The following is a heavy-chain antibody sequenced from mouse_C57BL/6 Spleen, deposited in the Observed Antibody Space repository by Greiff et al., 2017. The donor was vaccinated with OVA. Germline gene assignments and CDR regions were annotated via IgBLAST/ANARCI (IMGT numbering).Heavy chain of an antibody. CDR1: GYSITSGYY. D-gene: IGHD3-2*02. V-gene: IGHV3-6*01. CDR3: ARDRRGAQATLDY. CDR2: ISYDGSN. J-gene: IGHJ2*01. Sequence: EVQLQQSGPGLVKPSQSLSLTCSVTGYSITSGYYWNWIRQFPGNKLEWMGYISYDGSNNYNPSLKNRISITRDTSKNQFFLKLNSVTTEDTATYYCARDRRGAQATLDYWGQGTTLTVSS.